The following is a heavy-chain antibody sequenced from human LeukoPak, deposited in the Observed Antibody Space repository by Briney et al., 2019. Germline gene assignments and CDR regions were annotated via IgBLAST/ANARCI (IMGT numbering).Heavy chain of an antibody. Sequence: GGSLRLSCAASGFNFNSYWMSWVRQAPGKGLEWVSGMSGSGGSTYSADSVKGRFTISRDNSRNTLYLQMNTLRAEDTAVYYCAKDREYSYVYDAFDIWGQGTLVTVSS. CDR2: MSGSGGST. V-gene: IGHV3-23*01. J-gene: IGHJ3*02. CDR3: AKDREYSYVYDAFDI. D-gene: IGHD3-16*01. CDR1: GFNFNSYW.